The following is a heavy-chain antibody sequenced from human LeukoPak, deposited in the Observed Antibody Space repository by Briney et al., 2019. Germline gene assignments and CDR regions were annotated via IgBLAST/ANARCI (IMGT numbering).Heavy chain of an antibody. J-gene: IGHJ4*02. CDR3: AKDSYDSSGSRYDY. CDR1: GFTFSSYA. D-gene: IGHD3-22*01. CDR2: IDGGGGRT. Sequence: GGSLRLSCSASGFTFSSYAMSWVRQAPGVGLEWVSAIDGGGGRTWYADSVKGRFTISRDNSKNMLYMQMSSLRAEDTAVYYCAKDSYDSSGSRYDYWGQGTLVTVSS. V-gene: IGHV3-23*01.